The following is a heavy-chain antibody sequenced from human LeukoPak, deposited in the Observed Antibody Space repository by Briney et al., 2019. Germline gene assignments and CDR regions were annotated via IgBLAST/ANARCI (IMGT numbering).Heavy chain of an antibody. CDR1: GGSFSGYY. J-gene: IGHJ4*02. CDR3: ARSRLRVLFY. D-gene: IGHD4-17*01. CDR2: INHSGST. V-gene: IGHV4-34*01. Sequence: KPSETLSLTCAVYGGSFSGYYWSWIRRPPGKGLEWIGEINHSGSTNYNPSLKSRVTISVDTSKNQFSLKLSSVTAADTAVYYCARSRLRVLFYWGQGTLVTVSS.